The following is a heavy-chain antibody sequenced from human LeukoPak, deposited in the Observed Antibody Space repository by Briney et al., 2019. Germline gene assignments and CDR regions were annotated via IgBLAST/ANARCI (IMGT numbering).Heavy chain of an antibody. CDR2: ISGSGDNT. CDR1: GLTFSSYA. J-gene: IGHJ4*02. Sequence: GGSLRLSCAASGLTFSSYAMSWVRQAPGKGLEWVAGISGSGDNTYYADSVKGRFTISRDNSKNTPYVQVNSLGTEDTAAYYCAKGSYYDSSGSFYFDYWGQGTLVTVSS. V-gene: IGHV3-23*01. CDR3: AKGSYYDSSGSFYFDY. D-gene: IGHD3-22*01.